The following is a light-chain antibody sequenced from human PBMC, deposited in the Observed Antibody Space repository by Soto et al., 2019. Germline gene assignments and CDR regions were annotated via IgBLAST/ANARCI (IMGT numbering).Light chain of an antibody. V-gene: IGKV1-5*01. CDR3: QQYNSYSFT. CDR1: QSLSRW. Sequence: DIQMTQSPSTLSASVGDRVTITGRASQSLSRWLAWYQQKPGKAPNLLIYDASSLERAVPSRFSGSGSGTEFTLTIRSLQPDDFATYYCQQYNSYSFTFGGGTEV. J-gene: IGKJ4*01. CDR2: DAS.